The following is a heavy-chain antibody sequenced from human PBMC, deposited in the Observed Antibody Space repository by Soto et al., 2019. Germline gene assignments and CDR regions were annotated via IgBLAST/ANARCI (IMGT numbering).Heavy chain of an antibody. D-gene: IGHD6-13*01. CDR3: AREKPYSSSWYHDY. Sequence: SETLSLTFDVYGGPFSGYYWSWIRQPPGKGLEWIGEINHSGSTNYNPSLKSRVTISVDTSKNQFSLKLSSVTAADTAVYYCAREKPYSSSWYHDYWGQGTLVTVS. V-gene: IGHV4-34*01. CDR2: INHSGST. J-gene: IGHJ4*02. CDR1: GGPFSGYY.